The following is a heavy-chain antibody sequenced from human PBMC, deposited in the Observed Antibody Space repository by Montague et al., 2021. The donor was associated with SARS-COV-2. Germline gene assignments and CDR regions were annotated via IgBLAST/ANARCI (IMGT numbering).Heavy chain of an antibody. V-gene: IGHV4-39*07. CDR3: ARDGGTVTTFLGVGYVRGGLNWFDG. CDR1: GGGIRSCNYD. CDR2: IYYCGNT. J-gene: IGHJ5*02. D-gene: IGHD4-17*01. Sequence: SETLSLTCTVSGGGIRSCNYDAGWMSKRLDKSLEWIGCIYYCGNTYYNPSLKSRVTISVDTSKNQFSLKLSSVTAADTAVYYCARDGGTVTTFLGVGYVRGGLNWFDGWGQGTRVTVSS.